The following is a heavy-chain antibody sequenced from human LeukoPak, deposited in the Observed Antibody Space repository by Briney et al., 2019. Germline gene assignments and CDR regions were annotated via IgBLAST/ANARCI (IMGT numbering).Heavy chain of an antibody. CDR1: GYTFTSCG. V-gene: IGHV1-18*01. CDR3: ARDPLRQMATIAYYFDY. Sequence: ASVKVSCKASGYTFTSCGISWVRQAPGQGLEWMGWISAYNGNTNYAQKFQGRVTITADKSTSTAYMELSSLRSEDTAVYYCARDPLRQMATIAYYFDYWGQGTLVTVSS. J-gene: IGHJ4*02. CDR2: ISAYNGNT. D-gene: IGHD5-12*01.